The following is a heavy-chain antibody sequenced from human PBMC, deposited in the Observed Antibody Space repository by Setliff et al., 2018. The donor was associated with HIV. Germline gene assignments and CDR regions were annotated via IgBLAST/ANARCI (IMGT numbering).Heavy chain of an antibody. CDR3: ARDPGGTADILDGYYTQSXXFDY. V-gene: IGHV4-4*02. Sequence: PSETLSLTCAVSGGSISSSXXWSWVRQPPGXXXEWIGEIYHSGSTNYNPSLKSRVTISVDKSKNQFSLKLSSVTAADTAVYYCARDPGGTADILDGYYTQSXXFDYWGQGTLVTVSS. CDR2: IYHSGST. CDR1: GGSISSSXX. J-gene: IGHJ4*02. D-gene: IGHD3-9*01.